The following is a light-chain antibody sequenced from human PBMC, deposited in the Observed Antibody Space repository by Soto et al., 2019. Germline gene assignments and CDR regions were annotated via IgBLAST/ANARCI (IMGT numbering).Light chain of an antibody. CDR2: KAS. CDR3: QHYNSYSEA. J-gene: IGKJ1*01. V-gene: IGKV1-5*03. Sequence: DIQMTQSPSTLSRSVGDRVPITCRASQTISSWLAWYQQKPGKAPKLLIYKASTLKSGVPSRFSGSGSGTEFTLTISSLQPDDFATYYCQHYNSYSEAFGQGTKVDI. CDR1: QTISSW.